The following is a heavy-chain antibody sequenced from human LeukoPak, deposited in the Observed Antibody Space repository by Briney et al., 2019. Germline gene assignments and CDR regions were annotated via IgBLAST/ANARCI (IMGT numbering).Heavy chain of an antibody. V-gene: IGHV4-59*08. J-gene: IGHJ6*04. CDR1: GGSLNGYY. CDR2: IHSSEGT. D-gene: IGHD4-17*01. CDR3: ARHVYGEGMVV. Sequence: PSETLSPTCTVSGGSLNGYYWGWIRQPPGKGLECIGYIHSSEGTAHNASLKSRLTISLDTSKNQFSLTLSSVTAADTAVYYCARHVYGEGMVVWGKGTTVTVSS.